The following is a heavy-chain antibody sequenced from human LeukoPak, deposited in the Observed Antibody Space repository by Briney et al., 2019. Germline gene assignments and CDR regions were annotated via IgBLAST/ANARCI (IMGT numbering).Heavy chain of an antibody. V-gene: IGHV3-11*06. D-gene: IGHD4-17*01. CDR1: GFTFSDYY. Sequence: GGSLRLSCAASGFTFSDYYMSWIRQAPGKGLEYISYISGSGGDTKYADSVRGRFTISRDNAKNSLYLQMNSLRAEDTAVYYCARDRYYGDHTQVDYWGQGTLVTVSS. CDR2: ISGSGGDT. J-gene: IGHJ4*02. CDR3: ARDRYYGDHTQVDY.